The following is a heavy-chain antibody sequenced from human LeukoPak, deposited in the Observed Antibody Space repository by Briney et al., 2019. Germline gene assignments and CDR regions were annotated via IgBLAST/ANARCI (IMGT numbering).Heavy chain of an antibody. V-gene: IGHV3-43*01. CDR3: AKDYEDYDILTGFEFNWFDP. CDR1: GFSFSSYS. D-gene: IGHD3-9*01. CDR2: ISWDGGST. Sequence: PGGSLRLSCAASGFSFSSYSMNWVRQAPGKGLEWVSLISWDGGSTYYADSVKGRFTISRDNSKNSLYLQMNSLRTEDTALYYCAKDYEDYDILTGFEFNWFDPWGQGTLVTVSS. J-gene: IGHJ5*02.